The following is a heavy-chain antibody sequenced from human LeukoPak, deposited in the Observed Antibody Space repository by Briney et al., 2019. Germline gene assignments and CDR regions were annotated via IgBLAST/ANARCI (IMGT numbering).Heavy chain of an antibody. Sequence: PGASLRLSCAASGFTFRNYAMSWVRRAPGKGLEWVSAVSGRDDSTYYADSVKGRFTISRDNSKNTLYLQMNSLRAEDTAVYYCAKWGDYVILTGYYDSDYWGQGTLVTVSS. J-gene: IGHJ4*02. CDR3: AKWGDYVILTGYYDSDY. CDR1: GFTFRNYA. D-gene: IGHD3-9*01. CDR2: VSGRDDST. V-gene: IGHV3-23*01.